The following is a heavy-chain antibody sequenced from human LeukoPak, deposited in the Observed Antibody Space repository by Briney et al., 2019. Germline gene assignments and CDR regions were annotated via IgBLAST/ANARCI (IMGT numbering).Heavy chain of an antibody. J-gene: IGHJ4*02. D-gene: IGHD3-16*01. CDR3: ARDASEGGDY. CDR2: ISSSGSTI. Sequence: GGSLRLSCAASGFTFSSYGMHWVRQAPGKGLEWVSYISSSGSTIYYADSVKGRFTISRDNAKNSLYLQMNSLRAEDTAVYYCARDASEGGDYWGQGTLVTVSS. V-gene: IGHV3-48*04. CDR1: GFTFSSYG.